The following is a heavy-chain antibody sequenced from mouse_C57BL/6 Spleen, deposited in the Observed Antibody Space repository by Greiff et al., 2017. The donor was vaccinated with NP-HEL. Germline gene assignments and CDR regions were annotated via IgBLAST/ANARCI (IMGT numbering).Heavy chain of an antibody. CDR3: ARKTGTRGIYAMDY. J-gene: IGHJ4*01. CDR2: IYPGDGDT. Sequence: QVQLQQSGPELVKPGASVKISCTASGYAFSSSWMNWVKQRPGKGLEWIGRIYPGDGDTNYIGKFKGQATLTADKSTNTAYLQISSLTSDDSAVYCCARKTGTRGIYAMDYWGQGTSVT. V-gene: IGHV1-82*01. CDR1: GYAFSSSW. D-gene: IGHD4-1*01.